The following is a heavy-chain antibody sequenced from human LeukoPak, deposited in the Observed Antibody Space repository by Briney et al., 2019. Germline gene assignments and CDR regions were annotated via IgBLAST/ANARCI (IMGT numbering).Heavy chain of an antibody. Sequence: SETLSLTCTVSGGSISSYYWSWIRQPPGKGLEWIGYIYYSGSTNYNPSLKSRVTISVDTSKNQFSLKLSSVTAADTAVYYCARGGVQGLLWFGSDYWGQGTLVTVSS. CDR1: GGSISSYY. J-gene: IGHJ4*02. CDR3: ARGGVQGLLWFGSDY. D-gene: IGHD3-10*01. CDR2: IYYSGST. V-gene: IGHV4-59*08.